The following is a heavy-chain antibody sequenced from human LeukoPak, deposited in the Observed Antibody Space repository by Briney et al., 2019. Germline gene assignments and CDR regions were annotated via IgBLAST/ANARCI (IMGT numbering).Heavy chain of an antibody. CDR2: IYYSGST. J-gene: IGHJ4*02. CDR3: ARFGASSGWAPD. CDR1: GGSISSSSYY. D-gene: IGHD6-19*01. Sequence: SETLSLTCTASGGSISSSSYYWGWIRQPPGKGLEWIGSIYYSGSTYYNLSLKSRVTISVDTSKNQFSLKLSSVTAADTAVYYCARFGASSGWAPDWGQGTLVTVSS. V-gene: IGHV4-39*01.